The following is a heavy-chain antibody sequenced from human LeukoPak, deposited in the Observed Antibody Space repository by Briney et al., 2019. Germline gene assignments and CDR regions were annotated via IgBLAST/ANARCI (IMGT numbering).Heavy chain of an antibody. V-gene: IGHV4-39*01. CDR2: IHTSGST. D-gene: IGHD2-21*02. CDR1: GGSISSTSYY. Sequence: SSETLSLTCAVSGGSISSTSYYWGWIRQPPGKGLEWIGRIHTSGSTNYNPSLKSRVTMSVDTSKNQFSLKLSSVTAADTAVYYCASSYPPFVVVTAIDYYYMDVWGKGTTVTISS. J-gene: IGHJ6*03. CDR3: ASSYPPFVVVTAIDYYYMDV.